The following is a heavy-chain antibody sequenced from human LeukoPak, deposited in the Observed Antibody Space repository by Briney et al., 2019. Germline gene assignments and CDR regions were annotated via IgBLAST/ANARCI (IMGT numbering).Heavy chain of an antibody. CDR1: GFSFSSYS. Sequence: GGSLRLSCAASGFSFSSYSFNWVRQAPGKGLEWVSSINTVSSYINYADSLKGRFTISRDNAKNSVYLQMDSLRAEDSAVYYCARLRRNTDSSGFFYYYDYWGQGTLVTVSS. D-gene: IGHD3-22*01. CDR3: ARLRRNTDSSGFFYYYDY. J-gene: IGHJ4*02. V-gene: IGHV3-21*06. CDR2: INTVSSYI.